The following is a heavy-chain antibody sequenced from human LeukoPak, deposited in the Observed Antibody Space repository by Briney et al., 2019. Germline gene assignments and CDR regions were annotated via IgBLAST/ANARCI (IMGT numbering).Heavy chain of an antibody. V-gene: IGHV4-61*02. J-gene: IGHJ6*03. CDR1: GGSISSGSYY. Sequence: PSETLSFTCTVPGGSISSGSYYWSWIRQPAGKGLEWIGRIYTSGSTNYNPSLKSRVTISVDTSKNQFSLKLSSVTAADTAVYYCARQTDSYGLLGVYYYMDVWGKGTTVTVSS. CDR2: IYTSGST. CDR3: ARQTDSYGLLGVYYYMDV. D-gene: IGHD5-18*01.